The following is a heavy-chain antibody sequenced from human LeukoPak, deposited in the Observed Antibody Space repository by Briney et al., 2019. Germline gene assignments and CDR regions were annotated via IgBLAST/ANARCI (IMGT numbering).Heavy chain of an antibody. Sequence: GGSLRLSSAASGFTFSSYEMNWVRQAPGKGLEWVSYISSSGSTIYYADSVKGRFTISRDNAKNSLYLQMNSLRAEDTAVYYCARDWNYGSGSYLQPDAFDIWGQGTMVTVSS. CDR1: GFTFSSYE. V-gene: IGHV3-48*03. D-gene: IGHD3-10*01. J-gene: IGHJ3*02. CDR2: ISSSGSTI. CDR3: ARDWNYGSGSYLQPDAFDI.